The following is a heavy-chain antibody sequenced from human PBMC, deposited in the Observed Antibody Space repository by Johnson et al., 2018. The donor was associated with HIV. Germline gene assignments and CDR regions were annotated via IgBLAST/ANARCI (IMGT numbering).Heavy chain of an antibody. J-gene: IGHJ3*02. Sequence: QVRLVESGGGVVQPGRSLRLSCAASGFTFSSYAMHWVRQAPGKGLEWVAIISYDGSNKYYADSVKGRFTISRDNSKNTLYLQMTSLRTEDTAVYYCAKDARTRWAFDIWGQGTMVTVSS. CDR3: AKDARTRWAFDI. CDR2: ISYDGSNK. D-gene: IGHD4-23*01. CDR1: GFTFSSYA. V-gene: IGHV3-30*04.